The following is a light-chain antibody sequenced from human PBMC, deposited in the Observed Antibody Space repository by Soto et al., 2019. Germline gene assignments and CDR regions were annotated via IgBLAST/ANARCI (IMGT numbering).Light chain of an antibody. CDR2: GAS. CDR3: QQYNNWPPIP. V-gene: IGKV3-15*01. J-gene: IGKJ5*01. Sequence: EVVMKQSPATLSVSPGERVTLSCRASQSVRSNLAWYQQKPGQSPRLLIYGASTRATGIPARFSGSGSGTEFTLTISSLQSEDFAVYYCQQYNNWPPIPFGQGTRLEIK. CDR1: QSVRSN.